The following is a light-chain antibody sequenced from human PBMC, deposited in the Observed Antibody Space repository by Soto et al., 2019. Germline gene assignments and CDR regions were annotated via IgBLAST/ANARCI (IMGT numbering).Light chain of an antibody. V-gene: IGLV1-47*01. CDR3: ATWDDSLSNYV. CDR2: RNN. J-gene: IGLJ1*01. CDR1: SSNIGNNF. Sequence: QSVLTQPPSASGTPGQRVTISCSGSSSNIGNNFVYWYQHLPGTAPKLLIYRNNQRPSGVPDRFSGSKSDTSASLAISGLRSYDEADYYCATWDDSLSNYVFGTGTKLTVL.